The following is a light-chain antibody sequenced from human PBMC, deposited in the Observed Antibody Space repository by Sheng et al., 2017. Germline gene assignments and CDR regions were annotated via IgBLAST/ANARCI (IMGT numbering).Light chain of an antibody. Sequence: QSALTQPPSVSGSPGQSVTISCTGTRSDVGRYNRVSWYQQSPGTAPKLIIYEVTNRPSGVPDRFSGSKSGNTASLTISGLQAEDEADYYCSSYSTISTRMFGGRDQTDRL. CDR1: RSDVGRYNR. CDR2: EVT. V-gene: IGLV2-18*02. J-gene: IGLJ3*02. CDR3: SSYSTISTRM.